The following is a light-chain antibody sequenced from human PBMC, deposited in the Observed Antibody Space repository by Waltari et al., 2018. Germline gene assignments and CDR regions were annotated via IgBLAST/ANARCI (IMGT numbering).Light chain of an antibody. V-gene: IGKV3-20*01. CDR1: QSVSSNY. CDR3: QQYGASPQT. CDR2: GAS. J-gene: IGKJ2*01. Sequence: EIVLPQSPGTLSLSPGERATLPCRASQSVSSNYLAGYQQKPGQAPRLLIYGASSRATGIPDRFSGSGSGTVFTLTISRLGPEDFAVYYCQQYGASPQTFGQGTKLEIK.